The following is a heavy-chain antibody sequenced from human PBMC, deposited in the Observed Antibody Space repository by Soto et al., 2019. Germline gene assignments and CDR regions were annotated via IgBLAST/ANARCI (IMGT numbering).Heavy chain of an antibody. CDR1: GYTFTSYY. J-gene: IGHJ5*02. CDR3: ARGGFGGYSYGLNWFDP. V-gene: IGHV1-46*01. D-gene: IGHD5-18*01. Sequence: GASVKVSCKASGYTFTSYYMHWVRQAPGQGLEWMGIINPSGGSTSYAQKFQGRVTMTRDTSTSTVYMELSSLRSEDTAVYYCARGGFGGYSYGLNWFDPWGQGTLVTVSS. CDR2: INPSGGST.